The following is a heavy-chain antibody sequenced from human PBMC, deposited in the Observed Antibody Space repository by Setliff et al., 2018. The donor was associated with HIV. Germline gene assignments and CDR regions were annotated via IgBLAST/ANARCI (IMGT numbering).Heavy chain of an antibody. CDR1: GDSISSYS. CDR2: IFSSGST. Sequence: SETLSLTCTVSGDSISSYSWNWIRQSPGGGLEWIGFIFSSGSTKYNPSLQSRVTMSIDTSKNQFSLRLTSVTAADTAVYYCASRRAAMWHGLFVGFENWGQGTLVTVSS. CDR3: ASRRAAMWHGLFVGFEN. J-gene: IGHJ4*02. V-gene: IGHV4-4*09. D-gene: IGHD1-26*01.